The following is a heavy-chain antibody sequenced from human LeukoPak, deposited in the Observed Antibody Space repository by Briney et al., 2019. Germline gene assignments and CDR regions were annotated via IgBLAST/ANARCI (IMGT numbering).Heavy chain of an antibody. CDR3: ARMPRGPDV. CDR2: IKQDGSEK. CDR1: GFTFSSYW. D-gene: IGHD2-2*01. J-gene: IGHJ6*04. V-gene: IGHV3-7*01. Sequence: GGSLRLSCAASGFTFSSYWMLWVRQAPGKGLEWVASIKQDGSEKYYVDSMKGRFTISRDNAKNSLYLQMNSLRAEDTAVYYCARMPRGPDVWGKGTTVTVSS.